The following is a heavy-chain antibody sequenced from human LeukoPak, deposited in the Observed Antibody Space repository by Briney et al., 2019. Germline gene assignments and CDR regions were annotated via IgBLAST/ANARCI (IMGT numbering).Heavy chain of an antibody. CDR1: GFTFSTYI. CDR3: ARAGSHRNSGYDY. D-gene: IGHD5-12*01. CDR2: ISTTGTI. Sequence: GGSLRLSCAASGFTFSTYIMNWVRQAPGKGLEWVSYISTTGTIYYADSVEGRFTISRDNAKNSPYLQMNSLRAEGTGVYYCARAGSHRNSGYDYWGQGTLVTVSS. J-gene: IGHJ4*02. V-gene: IGHV3-69-1*01.